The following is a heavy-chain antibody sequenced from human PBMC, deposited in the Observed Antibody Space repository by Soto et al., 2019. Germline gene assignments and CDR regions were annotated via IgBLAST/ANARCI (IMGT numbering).Heavy chain of an antibody. CDR3: AKDLDTAMVLDY. J-gene: IGHJ4*02. CDR2: ISYDGSNK. CDR1: GFTFSSYG. Sequence: QVQLVESGGGVVQPGRSLRLSCAASGFTFSSYGMHWVRQAPGKGLEWVAVISYDGSNKYYADSVKGRFTISRDNSKNTLYLQMNSLRAEDTAVYYCAKDLDTAMVLDYGGQGTLVTVSS. V-gene: IGHV3-30*18. D-gene: IGHD5-18*01.